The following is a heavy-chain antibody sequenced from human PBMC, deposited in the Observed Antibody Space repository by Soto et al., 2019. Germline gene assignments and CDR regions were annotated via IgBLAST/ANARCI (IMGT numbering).Heavy chain of an antibody. D-gene: IGHD2-2*03. V-gene: IGHV3-48*03. CDR3: ARDGYCGSTSCYKTYYYGMDV. CDR2: ISSSGSTI. Sequence: GGSLRLSCAASGFTFSSYEMNWVRQAPGKGLEWVSYISSSGSTIYYADSVKGRFTISRDNAKNSLYLQMNSLRAEDTAVYYCARDGYCGSTSCYKTYYYGMDVWGQGTTVTVSS. J-gene: IGHJ6*02. CDR1: GFTFSSYE.